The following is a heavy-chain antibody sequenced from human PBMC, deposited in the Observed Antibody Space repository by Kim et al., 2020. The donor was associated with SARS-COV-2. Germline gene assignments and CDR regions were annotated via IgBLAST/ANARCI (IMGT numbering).Heavy chain of an antibody. D-gene: IGHD3-10*01. Sequence: SVKVSCKASGGTFSSYAISWVRQAPGQGLEWMGGIIPIFGTANYAQKFQGRVTITADESTSTAYMELSSLRSEDTAVYYCARAQGSITMVRGVIITPWGMDVWGPGTTVTVSS. CDR2: IIPIFGTA. V-gene: IGHV1-69*13. CDR1: GGTFSSYA. J-gene: IGHJ6*02. CDR3: ARAQGSITMVRGVIITPWGMDV.